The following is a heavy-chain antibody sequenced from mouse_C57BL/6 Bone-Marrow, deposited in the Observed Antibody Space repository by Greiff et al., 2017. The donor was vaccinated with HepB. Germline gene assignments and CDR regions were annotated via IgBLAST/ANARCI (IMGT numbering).Heavy chain of an antibody. D-gene: IGHD1-1*01. CDR1: GYSITSGYY. J-gene: IGHJ1*03. V-gene: IGHV3-6*01. CDR2: ISYDGSN. Sequence: EVKLQESGPGLVKPSQSLSLTCSVTGYSITSGYYWNWIRQFPGNKLEWMGYISYDGSNNYNPSLKNRISITRDTSKNQFFLKLNSVTTEDTATYYCAREAFYYYGSSYWYFDVWGTGTTVTVSS. CDR3: AREAFYYYGSSYWYFDV.